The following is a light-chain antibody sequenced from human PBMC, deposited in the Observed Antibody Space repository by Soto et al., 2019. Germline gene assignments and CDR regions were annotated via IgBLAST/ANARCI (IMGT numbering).Light chain of an antibody. CDR2: DAS. CDR3: QQRSDWPVT. CDR1: QSVGTS. Sequence: EIVLTQSPVTLSLSPGERAILSCRASQSVGTSLAWYQQKPDQAPRLLVYDASNRATGIPARFSGSGSGTDFTLTITRLEPEDFAVYYCQQRSDWPVTFGPGTKVDSK. J-gene: IGKJ3*01. V-gene: IGKV3-11*01.